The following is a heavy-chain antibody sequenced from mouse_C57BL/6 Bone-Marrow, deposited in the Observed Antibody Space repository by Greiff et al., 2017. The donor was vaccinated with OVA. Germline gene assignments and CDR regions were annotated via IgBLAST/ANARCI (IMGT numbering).Heavy chain of an antibody. CDR1: GYAFSSYW. V-gene: IGHV1-80*01. J-gene: IGHJ2*01. Sequence: QVQLQQSGAELVKPGASVKISCKASGYAFSSYWWNWVKQRPGKGLEWIGQIYPGDGDTNYTGKFKGKATLTADKSSRTAYMQLSSLTSEDAAVYFCARCDGYYEYYVDDWGQGTTLTVSS. D-gene: IGHD2-3*01. CDR2: IYPGDGDT. CDR3: ARCDGYYEYYVDD.